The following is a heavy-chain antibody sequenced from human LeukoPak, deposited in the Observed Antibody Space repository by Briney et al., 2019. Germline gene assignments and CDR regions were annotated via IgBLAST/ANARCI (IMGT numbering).Heavy chain of an antibody. CDR1: GGTFSSYA. CDR3: ARALRGAARSDY. CDR2: INPNSGGT. Sequence: RASVKVSCKASGGTFSSYAISWVRQAPGQGLEWMGWINPNSGGTNYAQKFQGRVTMTRDTSISTAYMELSRLRSDDTAVYYCARALRGAARSDYWGQGTLVTVSS. V-gene: IGHV1-2*02. J-gene: IGHJ4*02. D-gene: IGHD6-13*01.